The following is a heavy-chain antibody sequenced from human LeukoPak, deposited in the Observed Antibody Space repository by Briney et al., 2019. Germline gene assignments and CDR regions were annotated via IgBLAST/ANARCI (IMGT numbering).Heavy chain of an antibody. V-gene: IGHV1-2*02. CDR2: INPNSGGT. J-gene: IGHJ4*02. Sequence: TSVKVSCKASGYTFTAYYMHWVRQAPGQGLEWMGWINPNSGGTNTSQKFQDRVTLTRDTSINTAYMELSSLRSDDTAVYYCASDRPRSGSYFFGYYFDYWGQGTLVTVSS. CDR3: ASDRPRSGSYFFGYYFDY. D-gene: IGHD1-26*01. CDR1: GYTFTAYY.